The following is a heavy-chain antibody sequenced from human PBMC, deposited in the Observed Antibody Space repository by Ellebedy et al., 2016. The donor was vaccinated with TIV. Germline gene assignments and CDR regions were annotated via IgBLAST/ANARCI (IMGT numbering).Heavy chain of an antibody. D-gene: IGHD3-22*01. J-gene: IGHJ4*02. CDR3: ARDKGDSSGFHDY. Sequence: PGGSLRLSCAASGFTFSSYSMNWVRQAPGKGLEWVSSISSSSSYIYYADSVKGRFTISRDNAKNSLYLQMNSLRAEDTAVYYCARDKGDSSGFHDYWGQGTLVTVSS. V-gene: IGHV3-21*01. CDR2: ISSSSSYI. CDR1: GFTFSSYS.